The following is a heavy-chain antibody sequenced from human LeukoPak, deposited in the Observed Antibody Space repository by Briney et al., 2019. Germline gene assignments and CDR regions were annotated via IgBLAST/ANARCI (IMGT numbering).Heavy chain of an antibody. CDR3: AKGYRSGWFPWFDP. CDR1: GGTTDDYA. Sequence: GGSLRLSCAVSGGTTDDYAMSWARQAPGKGLEWVSGIGGSGDSTYYGDSVKGRFIISRDNSKNTLYLRMNSLRAEDTAVYYCAKGYRSGWFPWFDPWGQGTLVTVSS. D-gene: IGHD6-19*01. V-gene: IGHV3-23*01. CDR2: IGGSGDST. J-gene: IGHJ5*02.